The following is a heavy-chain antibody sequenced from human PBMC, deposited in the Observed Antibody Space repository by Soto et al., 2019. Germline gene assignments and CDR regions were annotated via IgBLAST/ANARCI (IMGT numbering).Heavy chain of an antibody. CDR1: GASVSDSLSY. CDR2: IYFSGIT. V-gene: IGHV4-39*01. J-gene: IGHJ5*02. D-gene: IGHD2-21*02. Sequence: PSETLSLTCIISGASVSDSLSYWGWIRQPPGKRPEWIGNIYFSGITSYNPSLKRRVTISVDTSKNQFSLDLSSVTAADTAMYYCARITYCGGDCYRGFDPWGQGTLVNVSS. CDR3: ARITYCGGDCYRGFDP.